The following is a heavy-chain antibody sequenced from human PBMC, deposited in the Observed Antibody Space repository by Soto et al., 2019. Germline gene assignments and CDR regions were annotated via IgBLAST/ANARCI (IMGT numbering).Heavy chain of an antibody. J-gene: IGHJ6*02. V-gene: IGHV2-26*01. CDR3: ARMLYYAMEV. Sequence: SGPTLVNPTEPLTLTCTVSGFSLNHPRMGVSWIRQPPGKALEWLAHIFSSDEKSYSTSLRSRLTISKDTSESQVVLTMTNMDPVDTATYYCARMLYYAMEVWGQGTTVTAP. CDR1: GFSLNHPRMG. CDR2: IFSSDEK.